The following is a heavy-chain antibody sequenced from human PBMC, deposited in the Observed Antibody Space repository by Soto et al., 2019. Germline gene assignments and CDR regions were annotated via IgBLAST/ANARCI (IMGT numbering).Heavy chain of an antibody. CDR2: INSDGSTS. D-gene: IGHD3-22*01. CDR3: ARRDSSGYFYYFDY. CDR1: GFTFSSYW. J-gene: IGHJ4*02. Sequence: PGGSLRLSCAASGFTFSSYWMYWVRQAPGKGLVWVSHINSDGSTSSYVDSVEGRFTISRDNAKNTLYLQMNSLRAEDTAVYYCARRDSSGYFYYFDYWGQGTLVTSPQ. V-gene: IGHV3-74*01.